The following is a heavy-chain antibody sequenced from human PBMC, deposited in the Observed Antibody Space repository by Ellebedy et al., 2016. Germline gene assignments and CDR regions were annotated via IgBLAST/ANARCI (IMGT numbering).Heavy chain of an antibody. Sequence: GGSLRLSCAASGFTFSDHYMDWVRQAPGKGLEWVSRTTNKRNSYTTGYAASVKARFTVSRDDSKNSLYLQMNSLKPEDTAVYYCTRDFWDSSSWNGYWYFDLWGRGTLVTVSS. J-gene: IGHJ2*01. CDR2: TTNKRNSYTT. CDR1: GFTFSDHY. D-gene: IGHD6-13*01. V-gene: IGHV3-72*01. CDR3: TRDFWDSSSWNGYWYFDL.